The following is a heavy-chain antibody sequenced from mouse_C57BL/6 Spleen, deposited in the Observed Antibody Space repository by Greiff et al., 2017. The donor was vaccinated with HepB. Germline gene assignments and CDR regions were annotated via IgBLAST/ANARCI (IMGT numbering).Heavy chain of an antibody. CDR2: IYPGDGDT. CDR3: ARNSKKGYFDV. J-gene: IGHJ1*03. CDR1: GYAFSSSW. V-gene: IGHV1-82*01. Sequence: QVQLKESGPELVKPGASVKISCKASGYAFSSSWMNWVKQRPGKGLEWIGRIYPGDGDTNYNGKFKGKATLTADKSSSTAYMQLSSLTSEDSAVYFCARNSKKGYFDVWGTGTTVTVSS. D-gene: IGHD2-5*01.